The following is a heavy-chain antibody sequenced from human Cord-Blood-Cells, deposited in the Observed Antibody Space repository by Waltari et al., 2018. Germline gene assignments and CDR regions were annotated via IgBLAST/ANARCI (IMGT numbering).Heavy chain of an antibody. J-gene: IGHJ4*02. CDR2: IRSKANSYAT. CDR3: TSAASFDY. CDR1: GFTFSGSA. V-gene: IGHV3-73*02. Sequence: EVQLVESGGGLVQPGGSLKLSWAASGFTFSGSAMPWVRQASGKGLEWVGRIRSKANSYATAYAASVKGRFTISRDDSKNTAYLQMNSLKTEDTAVYYCTSAASFDYWGQGTLVTVSS.